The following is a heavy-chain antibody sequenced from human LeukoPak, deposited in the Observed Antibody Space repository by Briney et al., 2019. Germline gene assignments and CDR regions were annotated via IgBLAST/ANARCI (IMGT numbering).Heavy chain of an antibody. V-gene: IGHV4-59*01. CDR3: AGDSYSGRAHFDS. D-gene: IGHD5-12*01. CDR1: GGSISSYY. CDR2: IHYSGST. J-gene: IGHJ4*02. Sequence: SETLSLTCTVSGGSISSYYWNWIRQPPGKGLGWIGYIHYSGSTNYIPSLKSRVTISVDTSKNQFSLKLSSVTAADTAVYYCAGDSYSGRAHFDSWGQGTLVTVSS.